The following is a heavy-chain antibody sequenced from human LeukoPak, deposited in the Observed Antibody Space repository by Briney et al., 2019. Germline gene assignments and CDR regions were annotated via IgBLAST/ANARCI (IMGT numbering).Heavy chain of an antibody. D-gene: IGHD6-13*01. J-gene: IGHJ4*02. CDR1: GFTFSSYW. V-gene: IGHV3-7*05. Sequence: GGSLRLSCAASGFTFSSYWMSWVRQAPGKGLEWVANIKQDGSEKYYVDSVKGRFTISRDNAKNSLYLQMNSLRAEDTAVYYCARDAIAAANHYYFDYWGEGTVVTVSS. CDR3: ARDAIAAANHYYFDY. CDR2: IKQDGSEK.